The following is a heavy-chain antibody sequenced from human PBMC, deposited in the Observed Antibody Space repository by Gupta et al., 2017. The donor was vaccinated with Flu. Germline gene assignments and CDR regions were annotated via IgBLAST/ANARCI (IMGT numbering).Heavy chain of an antibody. J-gene: IGHJ4*02. V-gene: IGHV1-2*06. CDR3: ARDFKVSSGWSDDF. CDR2: IYPDSGDT. CDR1: GYSFTGYY. Sequence: QVQVMQSGAAVRKPRASVKVSCKASGYSFTGYYMHWVRQAPGHGLEWMGRIYPDSGDTNNAEKFQGRVTMTTDASINTAYMELSRLTFDDTAVYYCARDFKVSSGWSDDFWGQGTLVIVSS. D-gene: IGHD6-19*01.